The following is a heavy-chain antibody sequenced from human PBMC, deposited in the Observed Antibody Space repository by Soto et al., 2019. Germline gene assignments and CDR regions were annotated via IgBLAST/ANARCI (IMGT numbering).Heavy chain of an antibody. CDR3: ARVMVRGAIRYYYGMDV. D-gene: IGHD3-10*01. CDR1: GGSFREHY. CDR2: INHSGST. Sequence: SXTESLTCSGYGGSFREHYGSWLRPQHGKGLEWIGEINHSGSTNYNPSLKSRVTISVDTSKNQFSLKLSSVTAADTAVYYCARVMVRGAIRYYYGMDVGCQGTTVT. V-gene: IGHV4-34*01. J-gene: IGHJ6*02.